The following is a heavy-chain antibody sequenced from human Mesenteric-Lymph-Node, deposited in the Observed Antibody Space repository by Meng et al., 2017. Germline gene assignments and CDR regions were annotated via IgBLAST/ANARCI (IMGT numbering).Heavy chain of an antibody. D-gene: IGHD2-15*01. CDR3: ARVGRSTYSIGL. J-gene: IGHJ4*02. Sequence: SETLSLTCVVFGDSITSDSYYWGWMRQPPGKGLEWIGCIYHSGTTYYNPSLKSRVTISMDPSNNKFSLRLPSVTAADTAVYYCARVGRSTYSIGLWGRGTLVTVSS. CDR1: GDSITSDSYY. CDR2: IYHSGTT. V-gene: IGHV4-39*07.